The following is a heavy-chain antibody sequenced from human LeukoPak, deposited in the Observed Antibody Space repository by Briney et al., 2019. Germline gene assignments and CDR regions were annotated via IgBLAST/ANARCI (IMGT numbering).Heavy chain of an antibody. Sequence: SETLSLTCAVYGGSFSGYYWSWIRQPPGKGLEWIGEINHSGSTNYNPSLKSRVTISVDTSKNQFSLKLSSVTAADTAVYYCARDPRPIFGVANDAFDIWGQGTMVTVSS. CDR3: ARDPRPIFGVANDAFDI. J-gene: IGHJ3*02. CDR1: GGSFSGYY. V-gene: IGHV4-34*01. CDR2: INHSGST. D-gene: IGHD3-3*01.